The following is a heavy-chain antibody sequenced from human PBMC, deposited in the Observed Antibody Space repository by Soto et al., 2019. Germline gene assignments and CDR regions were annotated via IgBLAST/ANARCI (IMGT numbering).Heavy chain of an antibody. J-gene: IGHJ5*02. Sequence: KSSETLSLTCSVSGVSISSGGYYWSWIRQHPGKGLEWIGYIYYSGSTNYNPSLKSRVTISVDTSKNQFSLKLSSVTAADTAVYYCARGRLARNQRGYCSSTSCPRLFDPWGQGTLVTVSS. V-gene: IGHV4-61*08. D-gene: IGHD2-2*01. CDR3: ARGRLARNQRGYCSSTSCPRLFDP. CDR1: GVSISSGGYY. CDR2: IYYSGST.